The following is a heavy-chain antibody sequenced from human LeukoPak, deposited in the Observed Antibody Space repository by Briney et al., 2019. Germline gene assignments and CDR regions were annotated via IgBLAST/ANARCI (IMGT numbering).Heavy chain of an antibody. CDR2: IYSGGST. J-gene: IGHJ3*02. V-gene: IGHV3-53*01. CDR3: AGDSSPPYDAFDI. Sequence: PGGSLRLSCAASGFTVSSNYMSWVRQAPGKGLEWVSVIYSGGSTYYADSVKGRFTISRDNSKNTLYLQMNSLRAEDTAVYYCAGDSSPPYDAFDIWGQGTMVTVSS. D-gene: IGHD2-2*01. CDR1: GFTVSSNY.